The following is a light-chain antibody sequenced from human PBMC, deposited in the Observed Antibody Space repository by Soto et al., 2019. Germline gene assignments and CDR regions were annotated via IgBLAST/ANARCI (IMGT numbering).Light chain of an antibody. J-gene: IGKJ5*01. CDR1: QSVNSNY. CDR2: GIS. Sequence: SPGERATLSCRASQSVNSNYLAWYQQKPGQAPRLLIYGISKRATDIPDRFSGSGSGTDFTLTISRLEPEDFAVYYCQQYGSPPITFGQGKRLEVK. CDR3: QQYGSPPIT. V-gene: IGKV3-20*01.